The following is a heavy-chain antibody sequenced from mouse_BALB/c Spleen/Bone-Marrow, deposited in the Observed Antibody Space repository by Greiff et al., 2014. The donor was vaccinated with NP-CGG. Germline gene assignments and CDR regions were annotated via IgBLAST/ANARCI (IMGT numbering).Heavy chain of an antibody. Sequence: QVHVKQSGPGLVAPSQSLSITCTVSGFSLSRYNVHWVRQPPGKGLEWLGMIWNGGSTDYNSALKSRLSISKDNSKSQVFLKMNRLQTDDTAMYYCARNYYGIPYYFDYWGQGTTLTVSS. CDR3: ARNYYGIPYYFDY. CDR1: GFSLSRYN. V-gene: IGHV2-6-4*01. D-gene: IGHD1-1*01. CDR2: IWNGGST. J-gene: IGHJ2*01.